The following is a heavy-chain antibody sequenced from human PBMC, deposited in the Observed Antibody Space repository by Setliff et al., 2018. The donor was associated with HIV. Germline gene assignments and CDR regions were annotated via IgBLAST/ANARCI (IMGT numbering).Heavy chain of an antibody. V-gene: IGHV3-74*01. J-gene: IGHJ5*02. Sequence: GGSLRLSCAASGFTFSSYWMHWVRQAPGKGLMWVSRISGDGTTRRYADSVQGRFIISRDNSKNTMYLQMNSLRAEDTAVYYCARSELWFGEAPLFGGWFDPWGQGTRVTVS. CDR3: ARSELWFGEAPLFGGWFDP. CDR1: GFTFSSYW. D-gene: IGHD3-10*01. CDR2: ISGDGTTR.